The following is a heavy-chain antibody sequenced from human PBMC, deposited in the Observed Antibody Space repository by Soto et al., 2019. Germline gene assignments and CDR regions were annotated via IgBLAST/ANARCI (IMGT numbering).Heavy chain of an antibody. V-gene: IGHV3-74*01. J-gene: IGHJ6*02. CDR2: INSDGSST. D-gene: IGHD6-13*01. Sequence: GGSLRPPCAASGINFSSYWKHWGRQAPGKGLVWVSRINSDGSSTSYAASVTARFTISRDNAKNTLYLQMNSLRAEDTAVYYCASVSPAAVDYYYYGMDFWVQGTTVTVSS. CDR1: GINFSSYW. CDR3: ASVSPAAVDYYYYGMDF.